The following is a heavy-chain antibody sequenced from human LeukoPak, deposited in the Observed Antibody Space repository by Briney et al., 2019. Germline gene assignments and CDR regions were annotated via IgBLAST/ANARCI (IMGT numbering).Heavy chain of an antibody. Sequence: ASVKVSCKASGYTFSSYDINWVRQATGQGLEWMGWMNPNSGNTGYAQKFQGRVTMTRNTSISTAYMELSRLRSDDTAVYYCARAQEYYDSSGYPSNWFDPWGQGTLVTVSS. CDR1: GYTFSSYD. V-gene: IGHV1-8*01. J-gene: IGHJ5*02. D-gene: IGHD3-22*01. CDR3: ARAQEYYDSSGYPSNWFDP. CDR2: MNPNSGNT.